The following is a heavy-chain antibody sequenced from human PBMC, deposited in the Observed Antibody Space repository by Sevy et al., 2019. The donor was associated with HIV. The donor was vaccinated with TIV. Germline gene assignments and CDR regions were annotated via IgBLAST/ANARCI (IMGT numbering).Heavy chain of an antibody. CDR2: FYYSRST. V-gene: IGHV4-59*01. CDR3: ARAYSEYYYGMDV. J-gene: IGHJ6*02. Sequence: SETLSLTCTVSGDSISGYYWSWIRQPPGKGLEWIGYFYYSRSTNYNPSLKSRVTIPVDTSKNQVSLKVSSVTTADTAVYYCARAYSEYYYGMDVWGQGTTVTVSS. D-gene: IGHD4-4*01. CDR1: GDSISGYY.